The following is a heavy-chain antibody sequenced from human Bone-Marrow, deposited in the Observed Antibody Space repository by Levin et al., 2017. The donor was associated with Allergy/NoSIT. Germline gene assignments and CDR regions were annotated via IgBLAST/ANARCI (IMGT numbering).Heavy chain of an antibody. D-gene: IGHD1-26*01. Sequence: SGGSLRLSCAASGFTFDDYAMHWVRQTPGKGLEWVSSISWNSGSIGYADSVRGRFAISRDNAKNSLYLKMNSLRPEDTALYYCTKDLTSGSSNGAFDYWGQGILVTVSS. J-gene: IGHJ4*02. CDR1: GFTFDDYA. CDR2: ISWNSGSI. V-gene: IGHV3-9*01. CDR3: TKDLTSGSSNGAFDY.